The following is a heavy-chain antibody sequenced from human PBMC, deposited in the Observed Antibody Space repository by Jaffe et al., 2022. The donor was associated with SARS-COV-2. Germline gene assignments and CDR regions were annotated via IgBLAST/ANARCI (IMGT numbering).Heavy chain of an antibody. V-gene: IGHV3-30*18. Sequence: QVQLVESGGGVVQPGRSLRLSCAASGFTFSSYGMHWVRQAPGKGLEWVAVISYDGSNKYYADSVKGRFTISRDNSKNTLYLQMNSLRAEDTAVYYCAKVRRYYDSSGAFDYWGQGTLVTVSS. CDR1: GFTFSSYG. CDR2: ISYDGSNK. D-gene: IGHD3-22*01. CDR3: AKVRRYYDSSGAFDY. J-gene: IGHJ4*02.